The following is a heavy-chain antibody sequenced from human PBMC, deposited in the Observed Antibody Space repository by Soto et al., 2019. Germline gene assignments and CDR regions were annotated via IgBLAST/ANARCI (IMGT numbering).Heavy chain of an antibody. V-gene: IGHV3-23*01. CDR2: TTATGDRK. D-gene: IGHD3-22*01. Sequence: PGGSLRLSCADSGFRFSSYSMSWVRQTPGKGLEWVAETTATGDRKYYADSVTGRFTISRDNSKKTHYLQMTSLRAEDTAMYYCATMNGYFEYWGQGT. J-gene: IGHJ4*02. CDR3: ATMNGYFEY. CDR1: GFRFSSYS.